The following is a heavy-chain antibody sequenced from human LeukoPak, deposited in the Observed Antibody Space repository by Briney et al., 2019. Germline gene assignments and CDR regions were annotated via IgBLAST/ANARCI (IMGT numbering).Heavy chain of an antibody. D-gene: IGHD2-2*01. J-gene: IGHJ4*02. CDR1: GFTFSSYS. Sequence: GGSLRLSCAASGFTFSSYSMNWVRQAPGKGLEWVSSISSSSSYIYYADSVKGRFTISRDNAKNSLYLQTNSLRAEDTAVYYCARDKCQLLSAEFDYWGQGTLVTVSS. CDR2: ISSSSSYI. V-gene: IGHV3-21*01. CDR3: ARDKCQLLSAEFDY.